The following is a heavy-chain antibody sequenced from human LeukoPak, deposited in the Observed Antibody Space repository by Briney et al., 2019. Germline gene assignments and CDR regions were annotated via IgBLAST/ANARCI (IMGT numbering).Heavy chain of an antibody. D-gene: IGHD4-17*01. Sequence: GGSLRLSCAASGFSFISYGMRWVRQAPGKGLEWVGVISDDGRRKDYADSVKGRFTISRDNSKDTLYLQMNSLRAEDTAVYYCAKRPSDYGDYVTYFDYWGQGTLVTVSS. V-gene: IGHV3-30*18. CDR1: GFSFISYG. CDR2: ISDDGRRK. J-gene: IGHJ4*02. CDR3: AKRPSDYGDYVTYFDY.